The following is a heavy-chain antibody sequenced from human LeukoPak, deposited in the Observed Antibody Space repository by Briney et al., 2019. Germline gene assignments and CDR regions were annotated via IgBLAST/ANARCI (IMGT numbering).Heavy chain of an antibody. V-gene: IGHV3-48*02. J-gene: IGHJ3*02. CDR3: ATNSILSGAFDI. D-gene: IGHD3-3*01. CDR1: GFTISSYT. Sequence: GGSLRLSCAASGFTISSYTMNWVRQAPGKGLEWVSYISSSSSTIYYADSVKGRFTISRDNAKNSLSLQMNSLRDEDTAVYYCATNSILSGAFDIWGQGTMVTVSS. CDR2: ISSSSSTI.